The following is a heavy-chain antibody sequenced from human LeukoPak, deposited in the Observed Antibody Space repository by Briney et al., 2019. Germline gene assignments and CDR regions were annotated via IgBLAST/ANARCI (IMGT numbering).Heavy chain of an antibody. CDR2: IGDTGTNT. CDR1: GLTFSSNA. Sequence: GALRLSCAASGLTFSSNAMSWVRQAPGKGLEWVSGIGDTGTNTFYADSVKGRFTISRDNSKSTVYLQMNSLRAEDTAIYYCVKDPGGGYCSGGSCSYWGQGTLVTVSS. D-gene: IGHD2-15*01. CDR3: VKDPGGGYCSGGSCSY. J-gene: IGHJ4*02. V-gene: IGHV3-23*01.